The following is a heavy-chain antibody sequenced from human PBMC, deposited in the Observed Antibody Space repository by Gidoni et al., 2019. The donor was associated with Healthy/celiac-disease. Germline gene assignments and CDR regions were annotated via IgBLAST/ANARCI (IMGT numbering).Heavy chain of an antibody. J-gene: IGHJ2*01. Sequence: QVQLVESGGGLGKPGGALRLYCAASGVTFSDYYMSWIRQAPVKGLEWFSYISSISSYPNYADSVKGRFTISRDNAKNSLYLQMNSLRAEDTAVYYCARASSVTTHWYFDLWGRGTLVTVSS. CDR3: ARASSVTTHWYFDL. CDR1: GVTFSDYY. D-gene: IGHD4-17*01. CDR2: ISSISSYP. V-gene: IGHV3-11*06.